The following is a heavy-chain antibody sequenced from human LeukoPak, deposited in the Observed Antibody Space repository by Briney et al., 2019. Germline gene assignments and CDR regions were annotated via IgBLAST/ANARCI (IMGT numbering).Heavy chain of an antibody. CDR2: ISYDGSNK. V-gene: IGHV3-30*18. CDR3: AKVGYSYGPHDY. Sequence: GGSLRLSCAASGFTFSSYGMHWVRQAPGKGREGVAVISYDGSNKYYADSVKARFTISRDNSKNTLYLQMNSLRAEDTAVYYCAKVGYSYGPHDYWGQGTLVTVSS. J-gene: IGHJ4*02. CDR1: GFTFSSYG. D-gene: IGHD5-18*01.